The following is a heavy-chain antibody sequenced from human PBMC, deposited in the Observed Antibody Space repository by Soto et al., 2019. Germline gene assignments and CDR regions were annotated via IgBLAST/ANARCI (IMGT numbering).Heavy chain of an antibody. V-gene: IGHV1-2*04. CDR3: ARDSGQQLSAYYYSYGMDV. D-gene: IGHD6-13*01. J-gene: IGHJ6*02. CDR1: GYTFTGYY. CDR2: INPNSGGT. Sequence: QVQLVQSGAEVKKPGASVKVSCKASGYTFTGYYMHWVRQAPGQGLEWMGWINPNSGGTNYAQKFQGWVTMTRGTSISTAYMELSRLRSDDTAVYYCARDSGQQLSAYYYSYGMDVWGQGTTVTVSS.